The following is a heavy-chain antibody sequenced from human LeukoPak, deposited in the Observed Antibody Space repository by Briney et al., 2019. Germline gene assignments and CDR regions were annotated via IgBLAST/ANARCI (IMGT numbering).Heavy chain of an antibody. CDR1: GFTFSSYW. Sequence: GGSLRLSCAASGFTFSSYWMHWVRQAPGKGLVWVSRINSDGSRMNYADSVKGRFTISRDNAKNTLYLQMSSLRAEDTAVYYCAKGPLTYYYDTNWFDPWGQGTLVTVSS. V-gene: IGHV3-74*01. D-gene: IGHD3-22*01. CDR3: AKGPLTYYYDTNWFDP. J-gene: IGHJ5*02. CDR2: INSDGSRM.